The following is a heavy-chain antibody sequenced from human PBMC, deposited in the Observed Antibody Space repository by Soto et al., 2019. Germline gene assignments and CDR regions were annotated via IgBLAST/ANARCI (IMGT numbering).Heavy chain of an antibody. V-gene: IGHV3-48*01. CDR3: ARRRPGQAGHDYSHGEFDL. J-gene: IGHJ4*02. CDR2: IDTGNTV. CDR1: GFSFSRYN. D-gene: IGHD4-4*01. Sequence: GESLKISCAVSGFSFSRYNMNWVHQAPGKGLEWVSFIDTGNTVYYPDSVRGRFTIFRDNAENSLYLQMNSLRAEDTAVYYCARRRPGQAGHDYSHGEFDLWGQGTLVTVSS.